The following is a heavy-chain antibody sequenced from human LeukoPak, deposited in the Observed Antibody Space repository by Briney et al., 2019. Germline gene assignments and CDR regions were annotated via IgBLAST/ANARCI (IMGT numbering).Heavy chain of an antibody. Sequence: GGSLRLSCAASGFTFSSYSMNWVRQAPGKGLEWVSAISGSGVSTYYADSVKGRFTISRDNSKNTLYLQMNSLRAEDTAVYYCAKEYGYTYGEFDYWGQGTLVTVSS. D-gene: IGHD5-18*01. CDR1: GFTFSSYS. V-gene: IGHV3-23*01. J-gene: IGHJ4*02. CDR3: AKEYGYTYGEFDY. CDR2: ISGSGVST.